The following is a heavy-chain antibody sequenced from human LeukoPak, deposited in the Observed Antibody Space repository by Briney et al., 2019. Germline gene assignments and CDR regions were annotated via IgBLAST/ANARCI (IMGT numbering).Heavy chain of an antibody. Sequence: SETLSLTCAVYGGSFSGYYWSWIRQSPGKGLEWIGETYHSGSTNYNSSLKSRVTISVDTSKNQFSLKLSSVTAADTAVYYCAREPIVVVVAANNYFDYWGQGTLVTVSS. CDR3: AREPIVVVVAANNYFDY. V-gene: IGHV4-34*01. D-gene: IGHD2-15*01. CDR1: GGSFSGYY. CDR2: TYHSGST. J-gene: IGHJ4*02.